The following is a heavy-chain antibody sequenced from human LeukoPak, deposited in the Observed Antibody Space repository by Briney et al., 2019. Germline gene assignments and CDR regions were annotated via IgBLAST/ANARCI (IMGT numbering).Heavy chain of an antibody. CDR3: ASRDSNGYHYQFDY. CDR2: INFSGGAT. CDR1: GYTVTSYY. J-gene: IGHJ4*02. D-gene: IGHD3-22*01. V-gene: IGHV1-46*01. Sequence: ASVKVSCKAFGYTVTSYYIFWVRQAPGQGLEWVGIINFSGGATTSAQKFQGRVTITRDTSTRTVYMELNSLRSDDTAVYYCASRDSNGYHYQFDYWGQGTLVTVSS.